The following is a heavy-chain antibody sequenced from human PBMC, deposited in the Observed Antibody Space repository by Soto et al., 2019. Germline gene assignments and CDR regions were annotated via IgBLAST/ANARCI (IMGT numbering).Heavy chain of an antibody. Sequence: QLQLQESGPGLVKPSETLSLTCSVSGDSINSDSYYWGWLRKTPGKGLEWIGSIYYRGNTYYNPSLKTRVTISLDKSKSQFSLKLNSVTAADSAVYFCARLEGLATISYYFDYWGQGTLVTVSS. D-gene: IGHD3-9*01. V-gene: IGHV4-39*01. CDR3: ARLEGLATISYYFDY. CDR2: IYYRGNT. CDR1: GDSINSDSYY. J-gene: IGHJ4*02.